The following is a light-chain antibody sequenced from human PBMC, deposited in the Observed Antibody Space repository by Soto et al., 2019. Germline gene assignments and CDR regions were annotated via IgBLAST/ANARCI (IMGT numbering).Light chain of an antibody. CDR2: GAS. CDR3: QQYNNWPTWT. V-gene: IGKV3-15*01. Sequence: EIVLTQSPATLSSSPGETATLSCRASQYVGTRLAWYQHKPGQAPRLLIYGASTRATGIPARFSGSGSETEFTLTISSLQAEDSAVYFCQQYNNWPTWTFGQGTKVDI. J-gene: IGKJ1*01. CDR1: QYVGTR.